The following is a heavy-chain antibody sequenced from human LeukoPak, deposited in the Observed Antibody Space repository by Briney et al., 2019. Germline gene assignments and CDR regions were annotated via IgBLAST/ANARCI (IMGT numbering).Heavy chain of an antibody. Sequence: GGSLRLSCAASGFTFSSYWMSWVRQAPGKGLEWVANIKQDGSEKYYVDSVKGRFTISRDNSKSTLYLQMNTLKAEDTAIYYCAKDILYSSSTDRWACDYWGRGTLVTVSS. V-gene: IGHV3-7*03. J-gene: IGHJ4*02. CDR3: AKDILYSSSTDRWACDY. CDR2: IKQDGSEK. CDR1: GFTFSSYW. D-gene: IGHD6-6*01.